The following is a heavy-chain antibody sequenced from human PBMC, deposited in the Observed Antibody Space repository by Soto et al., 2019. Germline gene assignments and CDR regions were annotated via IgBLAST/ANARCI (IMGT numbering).Heavy chain of an antibody. D-gene: IGHD3-10*01. CDR1: GGSISSYY. J-gene: IGHJ6*02. V-gene: IGHV4-59*01. CDR2: IYYSGST. CDR3: ARGRGSGSSFYYYGMDV. Sequence: SESLSLTCTVSGGSISSYYWSWIRQPPGKGLEWIGYIYYSGSTNYNPSLKSRVTISVDTSKNHFSLKLSSVTAAGTAVYYCARGRGSGSSFYYYGMDVWGQGTTVTVSS.